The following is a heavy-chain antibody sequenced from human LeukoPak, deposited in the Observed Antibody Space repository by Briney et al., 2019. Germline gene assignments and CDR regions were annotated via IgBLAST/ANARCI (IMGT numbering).Heavy chain of an antibody. Sequence: LRLSCAASGFTFSSYAMSWVRQPPGKGLEWIGYIYYSGSTYYNPSLKSRVTISVDTSKNQFSLKLSSVTAADTAVYYCARGRGDFGVPDAFDIWGQGTMVTVSS. CDR3: ARGRGDFGVPDAFDI. D-gene: IGHD2-21*02. V-gene: IGHV4-30-4*08. CDR1: GFTFSSYA. CDR2: IYYSGST. J-gene: IGHJ3*02.